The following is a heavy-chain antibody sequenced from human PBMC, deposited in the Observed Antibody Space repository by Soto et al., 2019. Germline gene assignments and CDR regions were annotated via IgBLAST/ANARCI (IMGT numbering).Heavy chain of an antibody. J-gene: IGHJ5*01. Sequence: EEQLAESGGGLVQPGGSLRLSCAGSGFTFNDHYIDWVRQAPGKGLEWIGQIRNKGSRYTTEYAASVKGRFTISRDDSSNSLYLHLTSLKTEDTAVYYCSDLGTWFVSWGQGTLVTVSS. CDR3: SDLGTWFVS. CDR2: IRNKGSRYTT. CDR1: GFTFNDHY. V-gene: IGHV3-72*01.